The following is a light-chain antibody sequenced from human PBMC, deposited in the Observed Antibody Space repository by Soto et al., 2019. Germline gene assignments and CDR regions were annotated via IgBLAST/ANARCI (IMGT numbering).Light chain of an antibody. CDR1: SSNIGAGYD. CDR2: GNS. Sequence: QSVLTQPPSVSGAPGQSVTISCTGSSSNIGAGYDVHWYQQLPGTAPKLLIYGNSNRPSGVPDRFSGSKSGASASLAITGLQAGDEADYYCQSYDSSLSGVVFGGGTKLTVL. J-gene: IGLJ2*01. CDR3: QSYDSSLSGVV. V-gene: IGLV1-40*01.